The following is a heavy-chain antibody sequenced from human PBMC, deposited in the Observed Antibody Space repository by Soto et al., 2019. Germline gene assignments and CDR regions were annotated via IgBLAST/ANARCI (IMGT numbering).Heavy chain of an antibody. CDR1: GGSISSGAYY. Sequence: SETVSLTCTVSGGSISSGAYYWSWIRQHPGKGLEWIGNIYYSGSTSYNPSLRSRVTISVDTSRKQFSLKLSSVTAADTAVYYCARTSTRSIAAGGPGWFDPWGQGTLVTVSS. V-gene: IGHV4-31*03. CDR2: IYYSGST. D-gene: IGHD6-13*01. CDR3: ARTSTRSIAAGGPGWFDP. J-gene: IGHJ5*02.